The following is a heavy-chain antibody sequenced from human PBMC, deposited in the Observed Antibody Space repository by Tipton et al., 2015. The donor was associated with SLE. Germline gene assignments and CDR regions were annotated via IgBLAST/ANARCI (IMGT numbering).Heavy chain of an antibody. CDR1: GFTFSSYG. Sequence: SLRLSCAASGFTFSSYGMHWVRQAPGKGLEWVAFIRYDGSNKYYADSVKGRFTISRDNSKNTLYLQMNSLKTEDTALYYCAKGLHELYSGASDYWGQGTLVTVSS. CDR3: AKGLHELYSGASDY. V-gene: IGHV3-30*02. J-gene: IGHJ4*02. D-gene: IGHD5-12*01. CDR2: IRYDGSNK.